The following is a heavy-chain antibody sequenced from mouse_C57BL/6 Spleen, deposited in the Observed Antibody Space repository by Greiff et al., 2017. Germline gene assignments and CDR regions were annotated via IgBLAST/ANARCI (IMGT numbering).Heavy chain of an antibody. Sequence: VQLQQPGAELVKPGASVKLSCKASGYTFTSYWMHWVKQRPGRGLEWIGRIDPNSGGTKYNEKFKSKATLTVDKPSSTADMQLSSLTSEDSAVYYCARGGTVAWFAYWGQGTLVTVSA. V-gene: IGHV1-72*01. CDR1: GYTFTSYW. CDR2: IDPNSGGT. D-gene: IGHD3-3*01. J-gene: IGHJ3*01. CDR3: ARGGTVAWFAY.